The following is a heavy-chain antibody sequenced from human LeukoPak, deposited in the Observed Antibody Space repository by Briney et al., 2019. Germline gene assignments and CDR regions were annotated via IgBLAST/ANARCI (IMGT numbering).Heavy chain of an antibody. Sequence: ASVKVSCKASGGTFSSYAISWVRQAPGQGLEWMGGIIPIFGIANYAQKFQGRVTITADESTSTAYMELSSLRSEDTAVYYCARVIVLWFGELSRPVEYFQHWGQGTLVTVSP. D-gene: IGHD3-10*01. CDR1: GGTFSSYA. V-gene: IGHV1-69*13. CDR2: IIPIFGIA. CDR3: ARVIVLWFGELSRPVEYFQH. J-gene: IGHJ1*01.